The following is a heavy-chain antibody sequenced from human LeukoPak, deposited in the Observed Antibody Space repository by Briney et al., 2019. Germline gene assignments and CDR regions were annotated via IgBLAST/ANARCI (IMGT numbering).Heavy chain of an antibody. V-gene: IGHV3-21*04. D-gene: IGHD6-19*01. Sequence: GESLRLSCAASGFIFSDYSMNWVRRAPGKGLEWVSTISSISSYIKYADSVKGRFTISRDNSKNSLYLQMNSLRTEDTALYYCAKGLGVAGTPAFDYWGQGTLVTVSS. CDR2: ISSISSYI. CDR1: GFIFSDYS. J-gene: IGHJ4*02. CDR3: AKGLGVAGTPAFDY.